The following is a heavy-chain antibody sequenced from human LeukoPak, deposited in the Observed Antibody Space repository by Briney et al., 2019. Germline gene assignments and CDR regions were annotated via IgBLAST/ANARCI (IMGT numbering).Heavy chain of an antibody. V-gene: IGHV1-2*02. D-gene: IGHD3-10*01. CDR2: INPSSGGP. J-gene: IGHJ3*02. CDR1: GYTFADYY. CDR3: ARGTSLRGVSDAFDI. Sequence: ASVKVSCKVSGYTFADYYIHWVRQAPGQGLEWMGWINPSSGGPKYAQKFQGRVTMTRETSMRTAYMELSRLRSDDPAMYYCARGTSLRGVSDAFDIWGQGTMVTVSS.